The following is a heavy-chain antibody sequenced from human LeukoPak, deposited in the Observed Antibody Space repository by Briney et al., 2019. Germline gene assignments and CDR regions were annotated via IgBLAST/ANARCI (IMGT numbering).Heavy chain of an antibody. CDR1: GFTFSSYG. V-gene: IGHV3-30*18. CDR3: AKDQGLVLPWFGVLLDY. Sequence: GRSLRLSCAASGFTFSSYGMPWVRQAPGKGLEWVAVISYDGSNKYYADSVKGRFTISRDNSKNTLYLQMNSLRAEDTAVYYCAKDQGLVLPWFGVLLDYWGQGTLVTVSS. D-gene: IGHD3-10*01. J-gene: IGHJ4*02. CDR2: ISYDGSNK.